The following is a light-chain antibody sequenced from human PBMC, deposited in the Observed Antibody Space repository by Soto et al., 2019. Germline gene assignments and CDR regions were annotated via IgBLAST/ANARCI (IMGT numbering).Light chain of an antibody. J-gene: IGKJ1*01. CDR1: QSVSNW. CDR2: EGS. V-gene: IGKV1-5*03. CDR3: QQYDTYSRT. Sequence: DIPMTQSPSALSASVGDRVTITCRASQSVSNWLAWYRQKPGEAPKLLISEGSTLERGVPSRFSCSGSGTEFTLTISGLQPDDFDTFYCQQYDTYSRTFGQGTKVEVK.